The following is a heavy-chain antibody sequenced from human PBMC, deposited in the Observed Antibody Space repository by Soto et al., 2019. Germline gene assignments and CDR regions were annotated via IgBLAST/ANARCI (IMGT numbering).Heavy chain of an antibody. V-gene: IGHV4-59*12. CDR3: ARERKASSAFDI. CDR1: GGSISSYY. Sequence: PSETLSLTCTVSGGSISSYYWSWIRQPAGKGLEWIGYIYHSGNTYYNPSLKSRVAISVDRSKNQFSLKLSSVTAADTAVYYCARERKASSAFDIWGQGTMVTVSS. J-gene: IGHJ3*02. CDR2: IYHSGNT.